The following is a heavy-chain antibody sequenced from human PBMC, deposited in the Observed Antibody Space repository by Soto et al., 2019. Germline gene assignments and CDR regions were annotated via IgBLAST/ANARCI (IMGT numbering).Heavy chain of an antibody. Sequence: GGSLRLSCAASGFTFSNAWMNWVRQAPGKGLEWVGRIKSKTDGGTTDYAAPVKGRFTISRDDSKNTLYLQMNSLKTEDTAVYYCTTDRYDFWSGYSYYFDYWGQGTLVTVSS. CDR1: GFTFSNAW. CDR3: TTDRYDFWSGYSYYFDY. J-gene: IGHJ4*02. D-gene: IGHD3-3*01. CDR2: IKSKTDGGTT. V-gene: IGHV3-15*07.